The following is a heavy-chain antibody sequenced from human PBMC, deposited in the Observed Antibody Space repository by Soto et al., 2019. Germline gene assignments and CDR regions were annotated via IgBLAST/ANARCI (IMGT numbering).Heavy chain of an antibody. J-gene: IGHJ6*02. CDR1: GFTFSSYE. V-gene: IGHV3-48*03. Sequence: GGSLRLSCAASGFTFSSYEMNWVRHAPGKGLEWVSYISSSGSTIYYADSVKGRFTISRDNAKNSLYLQMNSLRAEDTAVYYCARDQLQLWFSSYYGMDVWGQGTTVTAP. CDR3: ARDQLQLWFSSYYGMDV. CDR2: ISSSGSTI. D-gene: IGHD5-18*01.